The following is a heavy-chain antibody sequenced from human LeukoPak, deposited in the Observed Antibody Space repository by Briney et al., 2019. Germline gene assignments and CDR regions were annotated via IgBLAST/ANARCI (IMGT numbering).Heavy chain of an antibody. V-gene: IGHV3-48*03. CDR1: GFTFSGYE. CDR2: ISSSGGTI. Sequence: TGGSLRLSCAASGFTFSGYEMNWVRQAPGKGLEWVSYISSSGGTIYYADSVKGRFTISRDNSKNTLYLQMNSLRAEDTAVYYCARGYVSLGYFDYWGQGTLVTVSS. J-gene: IGHJ4*02. D-gene: IGHD2-15*01. CDR3: ARGYVSLGYFDY.